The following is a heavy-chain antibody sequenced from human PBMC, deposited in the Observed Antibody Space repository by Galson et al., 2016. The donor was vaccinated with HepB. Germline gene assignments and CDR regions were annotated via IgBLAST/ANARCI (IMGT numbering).Heavy chain of an antibody. CDR1: GYPFTRYY. CDR3: AREPHGRTGDYYYDYRMEV. Sequence: VTVSCKASGYPFTRYYLHWVRQAPGQAPEWMGVINPSGGTNYAQRFQGRVAMTRDTSTRTVYLDRSSLRFEDTALYYCAREPHGRTGDYYYDYRMEVWGQGTTVSVSS. D-gene: IGHD3-10*01. V-gene: IGHV1-46*01. J-gene: IGHJ6*02. CDR2: INPSGGT.